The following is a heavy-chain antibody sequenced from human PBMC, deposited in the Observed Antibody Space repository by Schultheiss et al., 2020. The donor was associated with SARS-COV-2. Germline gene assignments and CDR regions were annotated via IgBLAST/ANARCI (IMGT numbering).Heavy chain of an antibody. Sequence: SETLSLTCTVSGGSISSSSYYWGWIRQPPGKGLEWIGSIYYSGSTYYNPSLKSRVTISVDTSKNQFSLKLSSVTAADTAVYYCARGLSVGQWLTLDYYYYYMDVWGKGTTVTVSS. V-gene: IGHV4-39*01. CDR3: ARGLSVGQWLTLDYYYYYMDV. D-gene: IGHD6-19*01. CDR2: IYYSGST. CDR1: GGSISSSSYY. J-gene: IGHJ6*03.